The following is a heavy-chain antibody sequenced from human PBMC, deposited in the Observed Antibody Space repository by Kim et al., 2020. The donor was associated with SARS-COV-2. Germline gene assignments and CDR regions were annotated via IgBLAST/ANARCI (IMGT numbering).Heavy chain of an antibody. CDR3: ARVYSSSWYRGGYYYGMDV. D-gene: IGHD6-13*01. Sequence: GGSLRLSCAASGFTFSSYDMHWVRQATGKGLEWVSAIGTAGDTYYPGSVKGRFTISRENAKNSLYLQMNSLRAGDTAVYYCARVYSSSWYRGGYYYGMDVWGQGTTVTVSS. J-gene: IGHJ6*02. V-gene: IGHV3-13*01. CDR1: GFTFSSYD. CDR2: IGTAGDT.